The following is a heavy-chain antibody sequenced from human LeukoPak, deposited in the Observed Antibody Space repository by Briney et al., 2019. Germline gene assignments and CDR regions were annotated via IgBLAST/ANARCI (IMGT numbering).Heavy chain of an antibody. V-gene: IGHV3-11*01. D-gene: IGHD2-2*01. CDR1: GFTFSDYY. Sequence: GGSLRLSCAASGFTFSDYYMSWIRQAPGKGLEWVSYISSSGSTIYYADSVKGRFTISRDNAKKSLYLQMNSLRAEDTAVYYCAKDQDIVVVPAAPFDYWGQGTLVTVSS. CDR3: AKDQDIVVVPAAPFDY. J-gene: IGHJ4*02. CDR2: ISSSGSTI.